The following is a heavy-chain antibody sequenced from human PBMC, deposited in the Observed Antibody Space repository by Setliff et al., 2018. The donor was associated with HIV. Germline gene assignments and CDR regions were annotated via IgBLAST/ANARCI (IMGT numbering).Heavy chain of an antibody. CDR1: DSGTYY. J-gene: IGHJ4*02. D-gene: IGHD3-10*01. Sequence: SETLSLTCTVSDSGTYYWSWIRQPAGKGLEWIGRVSSRGDTNYNPSLKSRVTMSVDTSKNQFSLKLTSVTASDTAVYYCARAAAGNTGSFDLWGQGSPVTVSS. V-gene: IGHV4-4*07. CDR2: VSSRGDT. CDR3: ARAAAGNTGSFDL.